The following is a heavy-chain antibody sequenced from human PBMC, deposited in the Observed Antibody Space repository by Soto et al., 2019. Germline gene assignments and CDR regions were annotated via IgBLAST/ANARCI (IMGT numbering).Heavy chain of an antibody. D-gene: IGHD3-22*01. Sequence: QIQLVQSAAEVKKPGASVKVSCKTSGYTFVSYGISWVRQAPGQGLEWMGWISPYNGNTNFAQRFLGRLTLTTDTYTDLVYMNIGFLKSDDQAVYYCVIDQNFFDSICYYDHWGQGNLSRGSS. CDR1: GYTFVSYG. CDR2: ISPYNGNT. CDR3: VIDQNFFDSICYYDH. J-gene: IGHJ1*01. V-gene: IGHV1-18*04.